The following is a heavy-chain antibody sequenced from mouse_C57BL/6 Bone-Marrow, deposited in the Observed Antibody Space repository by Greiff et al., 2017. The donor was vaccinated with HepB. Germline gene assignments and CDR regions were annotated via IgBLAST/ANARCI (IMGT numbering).Heavy chain of an antibody. V-gene: IGHV1-81*01. CDR3: ARRDSPYGSSLYYAMDY. CDR1: GYTFTSYG. D-gene: IGHD1-1*01. CDR2: IYPRSGNT. J-gene: IGHJ4*01. Sequence: VQLVESGAELARPGASVKLSCKASGYTFTSYGISWVKQRTGQGLEWIGEIYPRSGNTYYNEKFKGKATLTADKSSSTAYMELRSLTSEDSAVYFCARRDSPYGSSLYYAMDYWGQGTSVTVSS.